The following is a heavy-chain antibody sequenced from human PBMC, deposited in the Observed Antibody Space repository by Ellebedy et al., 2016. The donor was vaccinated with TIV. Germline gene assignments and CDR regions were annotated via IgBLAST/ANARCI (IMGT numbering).Heavy chain of an antibody. V-gene: IGHV1-18*04. J-gene: IGHJ5*01. D-gene: IGHD3-9*01. CDR3: ARGGDTLSAYENWFDS. CDR2: ISANNGNT. Sequence: ASVKVSCKASGYTFTGYYMHWVRQAPGQGLEWMGWISANNGNTNYVQKFQGRVTMTKDTSTSTAYMELRSLRSDDTAVYYCARGGDTLSAYENWFDSWGQGTLVTVSS. CDR1: GYTFTGYY.